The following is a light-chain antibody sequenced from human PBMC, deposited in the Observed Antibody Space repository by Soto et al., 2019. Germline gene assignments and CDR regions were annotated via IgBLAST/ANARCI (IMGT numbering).Light chain of an antibody. J-gene: IGKJ1*01. CDR2: GAS. Sequence: EIVLTQSPGTLSLSPGERATLSCRASQSVSSSYLAWYQQKPGQAPRLLISGASIRATGIPDRFSGSGSGTDFTLTISRLEPEDFATYYCQQANSFPRTFGQGTKVEIK. CDR3: QQANSFPRT. V-gene: IGKV3-20*01. CDR1: QSVSSSY.